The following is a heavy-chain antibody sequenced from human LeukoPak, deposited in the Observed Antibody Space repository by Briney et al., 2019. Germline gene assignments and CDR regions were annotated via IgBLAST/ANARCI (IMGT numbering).Heavy chain of an antibody. CDR1: GYTFTSYG. V-gene: IGHV1-18*01. Sequence: ASVTVSFTASGYTFTSYGISWVRQAPGQGKEWMGWISAYNGNTNYAQKLQGRVTMTTDTSTSTAYMELRSLRSDDTAVYYCASQGAVAGRFNYWGQGTLVTVSS. J-gene: IGHJ4*02. CDR3: ASQGAVAGRFNY. CDR2: ISAYNGNT. D-gene: IGHD6-19*01.